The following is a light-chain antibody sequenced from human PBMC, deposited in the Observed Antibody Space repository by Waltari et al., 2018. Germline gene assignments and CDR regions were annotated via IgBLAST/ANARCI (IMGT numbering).Light chain of an antibody. CDR1: KGIRSW. Sequence: IQMTQSPSSVSASVGDRVTITSRARKGIRSWLAWYQQKQGKGPKLLIYAASSLQSGVPSRFSGSGSVTDFTLTISSLQPEDFATYDCQQANSFPYSFGQGTKLEIK. J-gene: IGKJ2*03. V-gene: IGKV1-12*01. CDR2: AAS. CDR3: QQANSFPYS.